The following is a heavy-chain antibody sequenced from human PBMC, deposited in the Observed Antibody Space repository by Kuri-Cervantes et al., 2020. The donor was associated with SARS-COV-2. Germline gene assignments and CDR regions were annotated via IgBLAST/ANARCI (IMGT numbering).Heavy chain of an antibody. Sequence: ESLKISCAVYGGSFSGYYWSWIRQPPGKGLEWIGEINHSGSTNYNPSLKSRVTVSVDTSKNQFSLKLSSVTAADTAVYYCARATYGQLHYWGQGTLVTVSS. CDR1: GGSFSGYY. CDR2: INHSGST. V-gene: IGHV4-34*01. J-gene: IGHJ4*02. D-gene: IGHD2-2*01. CDR3: ARATYGQLHY.